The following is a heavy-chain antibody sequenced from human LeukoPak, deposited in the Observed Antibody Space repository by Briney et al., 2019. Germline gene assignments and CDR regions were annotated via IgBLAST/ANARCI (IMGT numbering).Heavy chain of an antibody. J-gene: IGHJ6*04. D-gene: IGHD2-15*01. CDR2: ISSSGSTI. V-gene: IGHV3-48*03. Sequence: GGSLRLSCAASGFTLSSYEMNWVRQAPGKGLEWDSYISSSGSTINYADSVKGRFTSSRDNAKYSLYLQMNSLRAEDTAFYYCARVGGYCSGGSCYSLYYYGMDVWGKGTTVTVSS. CDR1: GFTLSSYE. CDR3: ARVGGYCSGGSCYSLYYYGMDV.